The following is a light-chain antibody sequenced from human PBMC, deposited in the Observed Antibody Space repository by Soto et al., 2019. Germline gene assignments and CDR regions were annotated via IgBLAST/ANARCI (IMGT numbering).Light chain of an antibody. J-gene: IGLJ1*01. CDR3: SSYSGSNNYV. V-gene: IGLV2-8*01. CDR2: EVS. CDR1: SSDVGGYNY. Sequence: QSVLTQPPSASGSPGQSVTISCTGTSSDVGGYNYVSWYQQNPGKAPKLMIYEVSKRPSGVPDRFSGSKSDNTASLTVSGLQAEDEADYYCSSYSGSNNYVFGTGTEVTVL.